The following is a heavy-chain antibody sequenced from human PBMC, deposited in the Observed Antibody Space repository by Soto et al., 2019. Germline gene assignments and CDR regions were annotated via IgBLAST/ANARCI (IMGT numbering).Heavy chain of an antibody. D-gene: IGHD2-2*01. Sequence: SETLSLTCAVYGGSFSGYYWSWIRQPPGKGLEWIGEINHSGSTNYNPSLKSRVTISVDTSKNQFSLKLSSVTAADTAVYYCARGLRGWGIVVVPAAIVYFDYWGQGTLVTVSS. V-gene: IGHV4-34*01. J-gene: IGHJ4*02. CDR1: GGSFSGYY. CDR2: INHSGST. CDR3: ARGLRGWGIVVVPAAIVYFDY.